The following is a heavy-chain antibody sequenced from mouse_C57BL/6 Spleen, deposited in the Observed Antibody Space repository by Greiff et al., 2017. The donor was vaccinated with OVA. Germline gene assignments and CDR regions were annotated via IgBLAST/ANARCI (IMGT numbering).Heavy chain of an antibody. CDR1: GYAFSSSW. D-gene: IGHD1-1*01. V-gene: IGHV1-82*01. CDR3: ARSILQYFDV. CDR2: IYPGDGDT. Sequence: VKLLESGPELVKPGASVKISCKASGYAFSSSWMNWVKQRPGKGLEWIGRIYPGDGDTNYNGKFKGKATLTADKSSSTAYMQLSSLTSEDSAVYFCARSILQYFDVWGTGTTVTVSS. J-gene: IGHJ1*03.